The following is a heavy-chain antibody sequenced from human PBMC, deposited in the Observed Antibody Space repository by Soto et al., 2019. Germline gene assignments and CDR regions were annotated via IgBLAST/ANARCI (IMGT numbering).Heavy chain of an antibody. J-gene: IGHJ3*02. CDR2: ISSSSSYI. Sequence: GSLRLSCAASGFTFISYSMNWVRQAPGKWLELVSSISSSSSYIYYADSVKGRFAISRDNAKNSLYLQMNSLRAEDTAVYYCARTVGDGAYDIWGQGTMVTVSS. CDR3: ARTVGDGAYDI. CDR1: GFTFISYS. V-gene: IGHV3-21*01.